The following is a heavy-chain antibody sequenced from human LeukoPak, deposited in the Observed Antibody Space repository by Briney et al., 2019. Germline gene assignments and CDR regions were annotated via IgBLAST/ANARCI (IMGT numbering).Heavy chain of an antibody. D-gene: IGHD3-10*01. CDR1: GFTFSSYS. CDR2: ISSSSSYI. Sequence: GGSLRLSCAASGFTFSSYSMNWVRQAPGKGLEWVSSISSSSSYIYYADSVKGRFTISRDNSKNTLYLQMNSLRAEDTALYYCAKVYTYYYASDYWGQGTQVTVSS. V-gene: IGHV3-21*04. J-gene: IGHJ4*02. CDR3: AKVYTYYYASDY.